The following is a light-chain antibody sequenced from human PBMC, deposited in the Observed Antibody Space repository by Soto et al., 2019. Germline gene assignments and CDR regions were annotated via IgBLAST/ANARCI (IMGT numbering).Light chain of an antibody. V-gene: IGKV3-15*01. CDR2: RAS. CDR3: QQYNSWPIS. CDR1: QSVSDN. J-gene: IGKJ5*01. Sequence: EVLMPQSPDTLYVSPGERVTLSCRASQSVSDNLAWYQQKPGQGPGLLAYRASTSSLGIPARFSGSESGTGFTLTISSLLSEDCAVSYCQQYNSWPISFGQGTRLEIK.